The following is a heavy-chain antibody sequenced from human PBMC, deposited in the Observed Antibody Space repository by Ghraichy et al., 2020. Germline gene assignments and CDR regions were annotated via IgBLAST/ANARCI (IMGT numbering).Heavy chain of an antibody. CDR1: GFTFSIYS. CDR2: ITTDSTTI. J-gene: IGHJ4*02. Sequence: GGSLRLSCAASGFTFSIYSMNWVRQAPGKGLEWISFITTDSTTIYYADSVKGRFTISRDNSRNSLYLQMNSLRDEDTAIYYCARDSPNLSYWGQGILVTVSS. V-gene: IGHV3-48*02. CDR3: ARDSPNLSY.